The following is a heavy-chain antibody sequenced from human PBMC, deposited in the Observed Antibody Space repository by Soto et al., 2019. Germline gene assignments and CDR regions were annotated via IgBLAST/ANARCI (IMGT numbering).Heavy chain of an antibody. J-gene: IGHJ4*02. D-gene: IGHD6-19*01. V-gene: IGHV4-39*01. CDR1: GGSISSSSYY. CDR3: ARGYSSGWYPFDY. CDR2: IYYSGST. Sequence: QLQLQESGPGLVKPSETLSLTCTVSGGSISSSSYYWGWIRQPPGKGLEWIGSIYYSGSTYYNPSLNSRVTISVDTSKNQFSLKLSSVTAADTAVYYCARGYSSGWYPFDYWGQGTLVTVSS.